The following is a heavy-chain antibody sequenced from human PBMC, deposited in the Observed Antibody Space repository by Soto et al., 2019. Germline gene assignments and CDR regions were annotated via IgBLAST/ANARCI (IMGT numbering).Heavy chain of an antibody. V-gene: IGHV1-69*12. J-gene: IGHJ4*02. CDR2: IIPIFGTA. Sequence: QVQLVQSGAEVKKPGSSVKVSCKASGGTFSSYAISWVRQAPGQGLEWMGGIIPIFGTANYAQKFQGRVTSTADDSTSTADMELGSLRSEDTAVYYCARESRYCSGGSCYFLPGIDYWGQGTLVTVSS. CDR3: ARESRYCSGGSCYFLPGIDY. D-gene: IGHD2-15*01. CDR1: GGTFSSYA.